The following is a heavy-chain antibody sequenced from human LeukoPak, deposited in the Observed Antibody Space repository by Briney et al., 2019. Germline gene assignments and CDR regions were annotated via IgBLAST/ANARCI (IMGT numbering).Heavy chain of an antibody. D-gene: IGHD3-10*01. Sequence: GGSLRLSCAASGFTFSSYGMHWVRQAPGKGLEWVAVIWYDGSNKYYADSVKGRFTISRDNSKNTLYLQMNSLRAEDTAVYYCARDTKAYYGSGSYFDYWGQGTLVTVSS. CDR3: ARDTKAYYGSGSYFDY. V-gene: IGHV3-33*01. J-gene: IGHJ4*02. CDR1: GFTFSSYG. CDR2: IWYDGSNK.